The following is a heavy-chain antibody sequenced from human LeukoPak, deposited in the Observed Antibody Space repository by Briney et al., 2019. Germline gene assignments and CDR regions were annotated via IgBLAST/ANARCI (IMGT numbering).Heavy chain of an antibody. CDR3: ARSYSSSWYEDVDY. V-gene: IGHV3-11*04. CDR1: EFTFSDYY. D-gene: IGHD6-13*01. J-gene: IGHJ4*02. CDR2: IGPSGTAT. Sequence: GGSLRLSCAASEFTFSDYYMTWVRQASGKGLEWLSYIGPSGTATYYADSVKGRFTISRDNAKNSLYLQMNSLRAEDTAVYYCARSYSSSWYEDVDYWGQGTLVTVSS.